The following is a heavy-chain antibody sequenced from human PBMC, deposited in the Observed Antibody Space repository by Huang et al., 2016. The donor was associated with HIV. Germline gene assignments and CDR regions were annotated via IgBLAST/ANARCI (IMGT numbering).Heavy chain of an antibody. V-gene: IGHV4-34*01. CDR1: GGSFSGYY. CDR2: ITNSGTT. Sequence: QVQLHQWGAGLLKPSETLSLTCAVYGGSFSGYYWSWIRQPPGEGLEWIGEITNSGTTHYTPSLRSRVTISEETSKNQFSLKLSSVTAADTAVYYCARAPHYGSGSYYYWGQGTLVTVSS. D-gene: IGHD3-10*01. J-gene: IGHJ4*02. CDR3: ARAPHYGSGSYYY.